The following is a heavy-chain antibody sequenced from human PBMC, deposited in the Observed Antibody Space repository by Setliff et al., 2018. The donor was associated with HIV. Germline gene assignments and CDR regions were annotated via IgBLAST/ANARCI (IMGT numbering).Heavy chain of an antibody. CDR2: IYTGRGT. CDR1: GGSISGYH. D-gene: IGHD6-13*01. V-gene: IGHV4-4*09. Sequence: PSETLSLTCTVSGGSISGYHWNWLRQTPGKGLEWIGYIYTGRGTNYNHSLRTRVIISVDTSNQFSLKLSSVTAADAAVYYCARSPSYRSSWEYYFDYWGQEYWSPSPQ. J-gene: IGHJ4*01. CDR3: ARSPSYRSSWEYYFDY.